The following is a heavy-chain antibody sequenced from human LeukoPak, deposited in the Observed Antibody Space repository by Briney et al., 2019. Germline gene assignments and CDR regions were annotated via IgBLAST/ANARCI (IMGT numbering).Heavy chain of an antibody. V-gene: IGHV4-59*01. CDR1: GGSISSYY. CDR3: ARGGVVGATTDWFDP. J-gene: IGHJ5*02. CDR2: IYYSGST. D-gene: IGHD1-26*01. Sequence: PSETLFLTCTVSGGSISSYYWSWIRQPPGKGLEWIGYIYYSGSTNYNPSLKSRVTISVDTSKNQFSLKLSSVTAADTALYHCARGGVVGATTDWFDPWGQGTLVTVSS.